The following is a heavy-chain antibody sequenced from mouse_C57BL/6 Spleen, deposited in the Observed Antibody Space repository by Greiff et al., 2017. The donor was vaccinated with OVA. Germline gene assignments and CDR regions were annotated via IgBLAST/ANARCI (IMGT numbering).Heavy chain of an antibody. V-gene: IGHV1-76*01. CDR1: GYTFTDYY. D-gene: IGHD1-1*01. CDR3: AREGYGSRPYWYFDV. CDR2: LYPGSGNT. J-gene: IGHJ1*03. Sequence: QVQLQQSGAELVRPGASVKLSCKASGYTFTDYYINWVKQRPGQGLEWIARLYPGSGNTYYNEKFKGKATLTAEKSSSTAYMQLSSLTSEDSAVYFCAREGYGSRPYWYFDVWGTGTTVTVSS.